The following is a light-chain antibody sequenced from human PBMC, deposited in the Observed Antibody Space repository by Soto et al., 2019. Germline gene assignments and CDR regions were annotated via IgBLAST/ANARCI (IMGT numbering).Light chain of an antibody. CDR3: QKHYNTPIT. Sequence: DLPIAQVPSSLVASLGDRMTVPFPASQSINIYLNWYQQKPGRAPKFLIYAASSLQSGVPSRFSGSGSGTDFTLTISSLQPEDFATYYCQKHYNTPITCGQGKRREIK. CDR1: QSINIY. V-gene: IGKV1-39*01. CDR2: AAS. J-gene: IGKJ5*01.